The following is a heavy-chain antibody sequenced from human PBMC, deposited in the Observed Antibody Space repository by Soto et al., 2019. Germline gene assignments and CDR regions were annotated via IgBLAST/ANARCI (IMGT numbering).Heavy chain of an antibody. CDR3: ASLIYY. V-gene: IGHV3-30-3*01. Sequence: GGSLRLSCAASGFTFSSYVMHWVRQAPGKGLEWVAVISYDGSNKYYADSVKGRFTISRDNSKNTLYLQVNSLRAEDTAVYYCASLIYYWGQGTLVTVSS. CDR2: ISYDGSNK. CDR1: GFTFSSYV. D-gene: IGHD2-15*01. J-gene: IGHJ4*02.